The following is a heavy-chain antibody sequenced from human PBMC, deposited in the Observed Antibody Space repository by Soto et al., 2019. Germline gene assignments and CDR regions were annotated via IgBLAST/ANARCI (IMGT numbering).Heavy chain of an antibody. CDR3: ARASSGSFRNYFGMDV. J-gene: IGHJ6*02. CDR2: INGYNGNT. D-gene: IGHD6-25*01. CDR1: GYSFTSYA. V-gene: IGHV1-18*04. Sequence: ASVKVSCKASGYSFTSYAFSWVRQAPGQGLEWMGWINGYNGNTNYAEQLQGRVTMTKDTSTKTAYMELSSLRPDDTAVYYCARASSGSFRNYFGMDVWGQGTTVTASS.